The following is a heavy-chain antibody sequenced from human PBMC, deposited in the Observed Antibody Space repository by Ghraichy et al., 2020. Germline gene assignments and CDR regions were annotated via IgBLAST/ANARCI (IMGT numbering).Heavy chain of an antibody. CDR2: ISGSGDST. V-gene: IGHV3-23*01. CDR1: GFTFSSYA. CDR3: AKDLGITMIEGVYDAFDI. Sequence: GGSLRLSCAASGFTFSSYAMSWVRQAPGKGLEWVSAISGSGDSTYYADSVKGRFTISRDNSKNTLYLQMNSLRAEDSAVYYCAKDLGITMIEGVYDAFDIWGQGTMVTVSS. D-gene: IGHD3-22*01. J-gene: IGHJ3*02.